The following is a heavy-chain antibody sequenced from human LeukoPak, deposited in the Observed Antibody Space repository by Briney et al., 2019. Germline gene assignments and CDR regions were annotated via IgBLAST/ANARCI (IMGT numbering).Heavy chain of an antibody. V-gene: IGHV4-59*01. CDR2: IYYSGST. D-gene: IGHD3-9*01. CDR1: GGSISSYY. CDR3: ARAYDILTGGAIDY. J-gene: IGHJ4*02. Sequence: SETLSLTCTVSGGSISSYYWSWIRQPPGKGLERIGYIYYSGSTNYNPSLKSRVTISVDTSKNQFSLKLSSVTAADTAVYYCARAYDILTGGAIDYWGQGTLVTVSS.